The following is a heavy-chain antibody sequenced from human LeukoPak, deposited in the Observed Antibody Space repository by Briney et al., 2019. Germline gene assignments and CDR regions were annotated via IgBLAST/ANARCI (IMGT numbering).Heavy chain of an antibody. Sequence: PGGSLRLSCAASGFTFSDYYMSWIRQAPGKGLEWVSYISSSGSTIYYADSVKGRFTISRDNAKNSLYLQMNSLRAEDTAVYYCAREGGIMITFGGVIVEKPIDYWGQGTLVTVSS. J-gene: IGHJ4*02. V-gene: IGHV3-11*04. D-gene: IGHD3-16*02. CDR2: ISSSGSTI. CDR3: AREGGIMITFGGVIVEKPIDY. CDR1: GFTFSDYY.